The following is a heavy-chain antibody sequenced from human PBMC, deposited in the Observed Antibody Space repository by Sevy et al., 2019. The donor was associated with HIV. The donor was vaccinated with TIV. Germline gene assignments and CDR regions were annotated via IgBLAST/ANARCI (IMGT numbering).Heavy chain of an antibody. V-gene: IGHV3-21*01. Sequence: GGSLRLSCAASGFTFSSYSMNWVRQAPGKGLEWVSSISSSSSYIYYADSVKGRFTISRDNAKNSLYRQMNSLRAEDTAVYYCARDPPSRWELLRVPDAFDIWGQGTMVTVSS. CDR2: ISSSSSYI. CDR1: GFTFSSYS. D-gene: IGHD1-26*01. CDR3: ARDPPSRWELLRVPDAFDI. J-gene: IGHJ3*02.